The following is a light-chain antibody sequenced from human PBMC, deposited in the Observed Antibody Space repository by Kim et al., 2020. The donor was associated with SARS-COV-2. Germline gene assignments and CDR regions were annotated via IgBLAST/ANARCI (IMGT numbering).Light chain of an antibody. J-gene: IGLJ1*01. CDR3: QVWDNTSDQYV. Sequence: ELTQPPSVSVAPGKTARITCGGDNIESKIVHWYQQRPGQAPVMVIYNDRDRPSGIPERFSGSNSGNSATLTIRRVEAGDEADYYCQVWDNTSDQYVFGIGTKVTVL. CDR1: NIESKI. V-gene: IGLV3-21*04. CDR2: NDR.